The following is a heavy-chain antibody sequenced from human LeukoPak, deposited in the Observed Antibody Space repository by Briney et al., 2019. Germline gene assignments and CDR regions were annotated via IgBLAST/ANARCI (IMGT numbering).Heavy chain of an antibody. Sequence: SETLSLTCTVSGGSISSYYWSWIRQPPGKGLEWIGYIYYSGSTNYNPSLKSRVTISVDTSKNQFSLKLSSVTAADTAVYYCARAITYYYDSSGHVYVVIAPFDIWGQGTMVTVS. V-gene: IGHV4-59*01. D-gene: IGHD3-22*01. CDR1: GGSISSYY. J-gene: IGHJ3*02. CDR3: ARAITYYYDSSGHVYVVIAPFDI. CDR2: IYYSGST.